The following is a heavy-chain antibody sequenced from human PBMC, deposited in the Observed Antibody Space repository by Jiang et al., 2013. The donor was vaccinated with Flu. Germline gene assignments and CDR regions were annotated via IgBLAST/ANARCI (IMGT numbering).Heavy chain of an antibody. Sequence: GPGLVKPSETLSLTCTVSGGSISSSNYYWGWVRQPPGKGLEWIGSIYYSGSTYYNPSLKSRVTIYVDTSKNQFSLELSSVTAADTAVYYCARRRRSGYYHMGFDYWGQGTLVTVSS. CDR1: GGSISSSNYY. J-gene: IGHJ4*02. D-gene: IGHD3-22*01. CDR3: ARRRRSGYYHMGFDY. V-gene: IGHV4-39*01. CDR2: IYYSGST.